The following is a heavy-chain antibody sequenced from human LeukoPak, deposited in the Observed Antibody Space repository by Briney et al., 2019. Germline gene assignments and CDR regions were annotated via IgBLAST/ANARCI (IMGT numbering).Heavy chain of an antibody. V-gene: IGHV3-11*01. CDR2: ISSSGSTI. CDR3: ARAPRFRLVGVPKGPSDP. J-gene: IGHJ5*02. Sequence: GGSLRLSCAASGFTFSDYYMSWIRQAPGKGLEWVSYISSSGSTIYYADSVKGRFTISRDNAKNSLYLRMDTLRAEDTAVYYCARAPRFRLVGVPKGPSDPWGQGTLVTVSS. D-gene: IGHD1-26*01. CDR1: GFTFSDYY.